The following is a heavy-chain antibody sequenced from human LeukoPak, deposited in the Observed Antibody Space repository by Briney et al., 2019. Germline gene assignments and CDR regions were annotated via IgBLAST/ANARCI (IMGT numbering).Heavy chain of an antibody. CDR1: GFTFSDHY. D-gene: IGHD3-22*01. CDR3: ARGTSDSSGHYYFDY. Sequence: GGSLRLSCAASGFTFSDHYTDWVRQAPGKGLEWVGRIRNKPKSYTTEYAASVRGRFSISRDDSKNSFYLQMNSLKTEDTAVYYCARGTSDSSGHYYFDYWGQGTLVTVSS. V-gene: IGHV3-72*01. CDR2: IRNKPKSYTT. J-gene: IGHJ4*02.